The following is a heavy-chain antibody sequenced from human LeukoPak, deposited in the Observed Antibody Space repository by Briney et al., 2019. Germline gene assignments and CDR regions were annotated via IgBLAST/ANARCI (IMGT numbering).Heavy chain of an antibody. D-gene: IGHD3-16*01. J-gene: IGHJ4*02. CDR2: ISGSGGST. Sequence: QSGGSLRLSCAASGFTFSSYEMNWVRQAPGKGLEWVSAISGSGGSTYYADSVKGRFTISRDNSRDTLYLQMNSLRAEDTAVYYCAKGYYDYVWGSYYFDYWGQGTLVTVSS. V-gene: IGHV3-23*01. CDR1: GFTFSSYE. CDR3: AKGYYDYVWGSYYFDY.